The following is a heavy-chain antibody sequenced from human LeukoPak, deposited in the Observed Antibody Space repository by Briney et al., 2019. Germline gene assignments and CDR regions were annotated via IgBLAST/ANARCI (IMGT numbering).Heavy chain of an antibody. CDR3: ARASFGDPGYMDV. Sequence: PSETLSLTCTVSNGSISSYYWSWIRQPPGKGLEWIGYIYYSGTTNYNPSLRSRVIISVDTSKNQFSLKLSSVTAADTAVYYCARASFGDPGYMDVWGKGTTVTISS. CDR1: NGSISSYY. V-gene: IGHV4-59*01. CDR2: IYYSGTT. D-gene: IGHD2/OR15-2a*01. J-gene: IGHJ6*03.